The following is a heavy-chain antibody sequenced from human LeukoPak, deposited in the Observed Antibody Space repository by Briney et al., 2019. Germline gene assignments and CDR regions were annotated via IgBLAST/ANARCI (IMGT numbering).Heavy chain of an antibody. CDR2: IYYSGST. V-gene: IGHV4-38-2*02. CDR3: ARDVGGHFQYFDY. J-gene: IGHJ4*02. CDR1: GYSISSGYY. D-gene: IGHD1-26*01. Sequence: SETLSLTCTVSGYSISSGYYWGWIRQPPGKGLEWIGSIYYSGSTYYNPSLKSRVTISVDTSKNQFSLKLSSVTAADTAMYYCARDVGGHFQYFDYWGQGTLVTVSS.